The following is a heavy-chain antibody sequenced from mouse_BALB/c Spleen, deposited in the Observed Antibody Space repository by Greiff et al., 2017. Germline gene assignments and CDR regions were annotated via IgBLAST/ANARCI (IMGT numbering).Heavy chain of an antibody. V-gene: IGHV1-69*02. CDR2: IYPSDSYT. Sequence: QVKLQQPGAELVRPGASVKLSCKASGYTFTSYWINWVKQTPGQGLEWIGTIYPSDSYTNYNQKFKDTATLTVDKSSSTAYMQLSSPTSEDSAVYDSTSAVPDAMDYWGQGTSVTVSA. CDR1: GYTFTSYW. CDR3: TSAVPDAMDY. J-gene: IGHJ4*01. D-gene: IGHD1-1*01.